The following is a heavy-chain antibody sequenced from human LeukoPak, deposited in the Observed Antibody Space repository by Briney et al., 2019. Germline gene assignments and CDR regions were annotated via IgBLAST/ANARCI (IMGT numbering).Heavy chain of an antibody. CDR1: GFMFSSYW. J-gene: IGHJ5*02. CDR2: ISGSGGST. V-gene: IGHV3-23*01. Sequence: GGSLRLSCAASGFMFSSYWMSWVRQAPGKGLEWVSAISGSGGSTYYADSVKGRFTISRDNSKNTLYLQMNSLRAEDTAVYYCAKDTSGYCSGASCYANWFDPWGQGTLVTVSS. D-gene: IGHD2-15*01. CDR3: AKDTSGYCSGASCYANWFDP.